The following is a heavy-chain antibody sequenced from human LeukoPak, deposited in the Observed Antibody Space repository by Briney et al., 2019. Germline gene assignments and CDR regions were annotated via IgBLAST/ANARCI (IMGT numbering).Heavy chain of an antibody. D-gene: IGHD3-22*01. V-gene: IGHV4-39*01. Sequence: SETLSLTCTVSGGSISSSSYYWGWIRQPPGKGLEWIGSIYYSGSTYYNPSLKSRVTISVDTSKNQFSLKLSSVTAADTAVYYCASLDSSGYRYFDYWGQGTLVTVSS. CDR3: ASLDSSGYRYFDY. J-gene: IGHJ4*02. CDR2: IYYSGST. CDR1: GGSISSSSYY.